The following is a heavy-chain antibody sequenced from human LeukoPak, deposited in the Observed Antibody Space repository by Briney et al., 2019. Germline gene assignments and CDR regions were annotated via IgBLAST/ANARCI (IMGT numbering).Heavy chain of an antibody. J-gene: IGHJ3*02. V-gene: IGHV4-59*01. CDR3: ASDRQNDYDGHDAFDI. CDR1: GGSISSYY. D-gene: IGHD4-23*01. CDR2: IYYGRST. Sequence: PSEPLSLTCTVSGGSISSYYWSWIRQPPGKGLEWFGYIYYGRSTNYTPSLKSRVTISVDTTKNQFSRKLSSVTAADTAVYYCASDRQNDYDGHDAFDIWGQGTMVTVSS.